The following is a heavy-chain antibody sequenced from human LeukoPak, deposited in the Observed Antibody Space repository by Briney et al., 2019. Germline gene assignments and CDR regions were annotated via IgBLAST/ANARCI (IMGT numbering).Heavy chain of an antibody. D-gene: IGHD4/OR15-4a*01. Sequence: PGRSLRLSCAASGFSFSIYAMHWVRQAPGKGLEWVTVVSYDGYNKYYADSVKGRFTLSRDNSKNTLYLQMNSLRADDTAVYFCARGKLTQIDYWGQGNLVTVSS. J-gene: IGHJ4*02. CDR3: ARGKLTQIDY. CDR1: GFSFSIYA. CDR2: VSYDGYNK. V-gene: IGHV3-30*04.